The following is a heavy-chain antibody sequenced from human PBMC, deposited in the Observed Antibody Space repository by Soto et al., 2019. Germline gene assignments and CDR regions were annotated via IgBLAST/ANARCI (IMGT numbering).Heavy chain of an antibody. D-gene: IGHD2-8*01. Sequence: QGQLVQSGGEVKKPGASVKVPCKASGYTFARFGISWVRLAPGQGLEWMGWINPYNTDTKLAQKFQGRVIMTTDTSTSTAYMELSTPGSEDTGIYYYATDMLYVWNGVYSGYSGMDAWGQGTTVTVSS. CDR1: GYTFARFG. CDR2: INPYNTDT. J-gene: IGHJ6*02. CDR3: ATDMLYVWNGVYSGYSGMDA. V-gene: IGHV1-18*01.